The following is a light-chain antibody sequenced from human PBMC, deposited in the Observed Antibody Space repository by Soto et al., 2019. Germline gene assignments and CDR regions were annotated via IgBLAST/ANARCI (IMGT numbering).Light chain of an antibody. J-gene: IGKJ1*01. V-gene: IGKV1-6*01. Sequence: IQMTQSPSSLSASVGDRVTITCRASQGIGDYLAWSQQKPGKAPKLLIYAASSLQSGVPSRFSGSGSGTDFTLTISSLQPEDFATYYCLQDYSAPWTFGQGTKVEIK. CDR1: QGIGDY. CDR3: LQDYSAPWT. CDR2: AAS.